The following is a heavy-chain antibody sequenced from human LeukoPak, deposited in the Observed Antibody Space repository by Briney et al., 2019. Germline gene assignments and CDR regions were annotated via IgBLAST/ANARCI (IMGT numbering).Heavy chain of an antibody. CDR3: ANDGAYYDSSTDAFDI. CDR2: ISGSNIYI. Sequence: GGSLRLSCATSGFTFSAYSMNWVRQAPGKGLEWVSSISGSNIYINYADSVKGRFTISRHNAKNSLYLGMNSLRAEDTAVYYCANDGAYYDSSTDAFDIWGQGTMVTVSS. D-gene: IGHD3-22*01. V-gene: IGHV3-21*04. J-gene: IGHJ3*02. CDR1: GFTFSAYS.